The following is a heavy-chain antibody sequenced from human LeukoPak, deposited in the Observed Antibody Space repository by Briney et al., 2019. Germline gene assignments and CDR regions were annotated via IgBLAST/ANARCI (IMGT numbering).Heavy chain of an antibody. V-gene: IGHV3-30*02. CDR2: IGNGGSNK. CDR1: GFTFSSYG. CDR3: AKDQGYGDYVDSFDI. D-gene: IGHD4-17*01. J-gene: IGHJ3*02. Sequence: PGGSLRLSCAASGFTFSSYGMHWFRQAPGRGREGVAFIGNGGSNKYYADSVKGRFTISRDNSTNTLYLQMNSLRAEEMVVYYCAKDQGYGDYVDSFDIWGQGTMVTVSS.